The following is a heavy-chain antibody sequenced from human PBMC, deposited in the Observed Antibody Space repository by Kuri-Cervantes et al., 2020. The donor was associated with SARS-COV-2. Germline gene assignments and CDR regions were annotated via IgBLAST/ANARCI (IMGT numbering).Heavy chain of an antibody. D-gene: IGHD6-13*01. V-gene: IGHV1-69*01. CDR2: IIPIFGTA. CDR3: ARDHGDSSSWPHRVIRYYGMDV. CDR1: GGTFSSYA. Sequence: SCKASGGTFSSYAISWVRQAPGQGLEWMGGIIPIFGTANYAQKFQGRVTITADESTSTAYMELSSLRSEDTAVYYCARDHGDSSSWPHRVIRYYGMDVWGQGTTVTVSS. J-gene: IGHJ6*02.